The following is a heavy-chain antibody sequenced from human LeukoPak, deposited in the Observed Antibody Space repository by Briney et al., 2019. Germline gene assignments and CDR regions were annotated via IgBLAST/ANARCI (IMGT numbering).Heavy chain of an antibody. D-gene: IGHD1-1*01. CDR3: ARWGLAGTGYWNWFDP. J-gene: IGHJ5*02. CDR1: GGSISSYY. Sequence: PSETLSLTCTVSGGSISSYYWSWIRQPPGKGLEWIGYIYTSGSTNYNPSLKSRVTISVDTSKNQFSLKLSSVTAADTAVYYCARWGLAGTGYWNWFDPWGQGTLVTVSS. V-gene: IGHV4-4*09. CDR2: IYTSGST.